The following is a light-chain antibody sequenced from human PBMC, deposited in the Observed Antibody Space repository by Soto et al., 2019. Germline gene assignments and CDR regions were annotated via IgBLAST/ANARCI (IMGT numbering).Light chain of an antibody. CDR2: KAS. Sequence: SQMTHSPSTLSGSKRDRVTITCGASQTISSWLAWYQRKPGKAPKLLIYKASTLKSGVPSRFSGSGSGTEFTLTISSLQPDDFATYYCQHYNSYSEAFGQGTKVDIK. V-gene: IGKV1-5*03. CDR3: QHYNSYSEA. CDR1: QTISSW. J-gene: IGKJ1*01.